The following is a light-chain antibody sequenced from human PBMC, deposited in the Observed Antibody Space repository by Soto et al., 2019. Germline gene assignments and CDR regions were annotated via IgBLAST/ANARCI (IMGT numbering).Light chain of an antibody. CDR2: EVT. V-gene: IGLV2-14*01. Sequence: QSALTQPASVSGSPGQSITISCAGTSRDVGGYNYVSWYQQYPGKAPKVIISEVTNRPSGVPNRFSGSKSGNTASLTISGLQAEDEADYYCQSYDSSLSGVIFGGGTKLTVL. J-gene: IGLJ2*01. CDR1: SRDVGGYNY. CDR3: QSYDSSLSGVI.